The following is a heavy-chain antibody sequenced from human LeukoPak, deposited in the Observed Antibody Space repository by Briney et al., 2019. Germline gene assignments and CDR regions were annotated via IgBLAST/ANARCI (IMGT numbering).Heavy chain of an antibody. J-gene: IGHJ4*02. CDR2: ISGYNGNT. CDR1: GYFFTNYG. CDR3: ARGFRYTYGIDY. D-gene: IGHD5-18*01. V-gene: IGHV1-18*01. Sequence: ASVKVSCKASGYFFTNYGISWVRQAPGQGLEWMGWISGYNGNTYYAQNFQGRVTMTTDTSTSTAYMELRSLSSDDTAMYYCARGFRYTYGIDYWGQGTRVTVSS.